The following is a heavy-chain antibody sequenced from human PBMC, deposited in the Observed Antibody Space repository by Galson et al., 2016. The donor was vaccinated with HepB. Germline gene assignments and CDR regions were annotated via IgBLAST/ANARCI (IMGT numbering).Heavy chain of an antibody. V-gene: IGHV3-23*01. Sequence: SLRLSCAASGFTFNNYGMTWVRQAPGKGLEVVSSISRSGDSTDYADSVKGRFIISRDNTKNTLSLQMNSLRAEDTAVYYCVRDRDRTLDYWGQGTLVTVSS. CDR2: ISRSGDST. J-gene: IGHJ4*02. CDR1: GFTFNNYG. D-gene: IGHD1-7*01. CDR3: VRDRDRTLDY.